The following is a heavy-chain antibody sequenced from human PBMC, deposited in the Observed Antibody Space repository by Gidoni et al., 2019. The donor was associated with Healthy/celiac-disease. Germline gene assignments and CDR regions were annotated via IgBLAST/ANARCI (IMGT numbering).Heavy chain of an antibody. CDR2: IYYSGST. CDR1: GGSICSRSYY. J-gene: IGHJ5*02. Sequence: QLQLPESGPGLVKPSATLSLTCTVSGGSICSRSYYWGWIRQPPGKGLEWIGSIYYSGSTYYNPSLKSRVTISVDTSKNQFSLKLSSVTAADTAVYYCARLSRVRQPRQNWFDPWGQGTLVTVSS. V-gene: IGHV4-39*01. CDR3: ARLSRVRQPRQNWFDP. D-gene: IGHD2-21*01.